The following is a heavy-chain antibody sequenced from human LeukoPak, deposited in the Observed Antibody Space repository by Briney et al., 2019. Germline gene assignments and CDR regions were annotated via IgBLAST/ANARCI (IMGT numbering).Heavy chain of an antibody. J-gene: IGHJ4*02. Sequence: ASVKVSCKSSRYSFTSYYIHWVRHAPGQGLEWMGIINPSDGDTLYAQMFKGRVTLTRDTSTSTVYMELSSLKSEDTAVYFCARDQGRAADYVWGSYFDYWGQGALVTVSS. V-gene: IGHV1-46*01. CDR1: RYSFTSYY. CDR2: INPSDGDT. CDR3: ARDQGRAADYVWGSYFDY. D-gene: IGHD3-16*01.